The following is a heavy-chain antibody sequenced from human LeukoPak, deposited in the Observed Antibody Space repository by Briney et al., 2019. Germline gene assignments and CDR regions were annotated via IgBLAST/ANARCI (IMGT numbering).Heavy chain of an antibody. V-gene: IGHV4-34*01. D-gene: IGHD3-10*01. J-gene: IGHJ4*02. CDR2: INHSGST. CDR3: AREDRLGDIHLDY. Sequence: SETLSLTCAVYGGSFSGYYWSWIRQPPGKGLEWIGEINHSGSTNYNPSLKSRVTISVDTSKNQFSLKLSSVTAADTAVYYCAREDRLGDIHLDYWGQGTLVTVSS. CDR1: GGSFSGYY.